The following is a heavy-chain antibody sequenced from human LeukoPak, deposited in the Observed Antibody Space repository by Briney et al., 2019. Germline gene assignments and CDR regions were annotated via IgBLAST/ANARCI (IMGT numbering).Heavy chain of an antibody. CDR1: GYTFHSYW. Sequence: GESLKISCNGSGYTFHSYWIAWVRQMPGQGLEWMGIIYHGDSDTRYSPSFQGQVTISADKSIRTAYLQWSSLKPSDTVMYYCASHTGYCSGGSCYADFWGQGTLVTVSS. J-gene: IGHJ4*02. V-gene: IGHV5-51*01. D-gene: IGHD2-15*01. CDR2: IYHGDSDT. CDR3: ASHTGYCSGGSCYADF.